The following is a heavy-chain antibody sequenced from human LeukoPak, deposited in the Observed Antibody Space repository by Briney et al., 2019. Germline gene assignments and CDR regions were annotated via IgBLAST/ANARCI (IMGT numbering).Heavy chain of an antibody. J-gene: IGHJ4*02. CDR1: GDTFTSHG. CDR3: ARDRMPNYDILTGYLAELEY. CDR2: ISAYNGNT. D-gene: IGHD3-9*01. V-gene: IGHV1-18*01. Sequence: ASVKVSCKASGDTFTSHGMNWVRQAPGQGLEWMGWISAYNGNTNSAQKFQGRVTLTTDTSTSTVYMELRSLRSDDTAVYYCARDRMPNYDILTGYLAELEYWGQGTLVTVSS.